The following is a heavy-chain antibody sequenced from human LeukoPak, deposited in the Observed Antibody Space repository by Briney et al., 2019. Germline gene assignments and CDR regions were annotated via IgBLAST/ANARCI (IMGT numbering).Heavy chain of an antibody. CDR1: GFAFRDYG. CDR2: ISHPGTIK. D-gene: IGHD2-2*01. V-gene: IGHV3-30*03. Sequence: PGGSLRLSCAASGFAFRDYGMQWVRQAPDKGLEWVAYISHPGTIKNYADSVKDRFTISRDISKNTLFLQMNSLRAEDTAVYFCARDGPDSLYFDYWGQGTLVTASP. CDR3: ARDGPDSLYFDY. J-gene: IGHJ4*02.